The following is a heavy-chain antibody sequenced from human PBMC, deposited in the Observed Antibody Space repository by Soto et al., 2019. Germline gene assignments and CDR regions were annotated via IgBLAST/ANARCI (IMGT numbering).Heavy chain of an antibody. J-gene: IGHJ6*02. V-gene: IGHV3-30*03. CDR3: ARVQRVFGGVTPYYYFYYGMDV. CDR1: GFTFSSYG. Sequence: GGSLRLSCAASGFTFSSYGMHWVRQAPGKGLEWVAVISYDGSNKYYADSVKGRFTISRDNSKNTLYLQMNSLRAEDTAVYYCARVQRVFGGVTPYYYFYYGMDVWGQGTKVTVSS. D-gene: IGHD3-16*01. CDR2: ISYDGSNK.